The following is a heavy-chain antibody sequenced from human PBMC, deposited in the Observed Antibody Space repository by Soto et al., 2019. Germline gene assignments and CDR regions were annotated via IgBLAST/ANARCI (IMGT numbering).Heavy chain of an antibody. CDR2: INHSGST. CDR1: GGSFSGYY. V-gene: IGHV4-34*01. D-gene: IGHD2-15*01. J-gene: IGHJ3*02. CDR3: ARDLANRGFDAFDI. Sequence: SETLSLTCAVYGGSFSGYYWSWIRQPPGKGLEWIGEINHSGSTNYNPSLKSRVTISVDTSKNQFSLKLSSVTAADTAVYYCARDLANRGFDAFDIWGQGTMVTVSS.